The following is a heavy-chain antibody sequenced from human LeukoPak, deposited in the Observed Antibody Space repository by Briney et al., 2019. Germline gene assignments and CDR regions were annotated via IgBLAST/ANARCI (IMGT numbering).Heavy chain of an antibody. D-gene: IGHD3-16*01. V-gene: IGHV3-7*01. J-gene: IGHJ4*02. Sequence: HPGGSLRLSCAASGFTFSNHWMIWVRQAPGKGLEWVASIKQDGSEKQYVGSVRGRFTISRDNANNLLDLQMNSLTAEDTAVYYCAKDIRYFQSDYWGQGTLVTVSS. CDR2: IKQDGSEK. CDR1: GFTFSNHW. CDR3: AKDIRYFQSDY.